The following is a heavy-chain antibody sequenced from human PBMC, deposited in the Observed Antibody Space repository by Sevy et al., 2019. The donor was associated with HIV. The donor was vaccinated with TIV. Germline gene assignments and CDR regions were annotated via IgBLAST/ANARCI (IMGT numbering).Heavy chain of an antibody. CDR1: GYTFTSYA. CDR3: AREGYSGYGGFDY. D-gene: IGHD5-12*01. CDR2: INAGNGNT. J-gene: IGHJ4*02. V-gene: IGHV1-3*01. Sequence: ASVKVSCKASGYTFTSYAMHWVRQAPGQRLEWMGWINAGNGNTKYSQKFQGRVTITRETPASTAYMELSSLRSEDTAVYYCAREGYSGYGGFDYWGQGTLVTVSS.